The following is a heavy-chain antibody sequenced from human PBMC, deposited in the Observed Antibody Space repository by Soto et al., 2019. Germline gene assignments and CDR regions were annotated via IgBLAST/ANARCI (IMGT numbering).Heavy chain of an antibody. J-gene: IGHJ3*02. CDR2: ISWNSGSI. D-gene: IGHD2-15*01. Sequence: EVQLVESGGGLVQPGRSLRLSCAASGFTFDDYAMHWVRQAPGKGLEWVSGISWNSGSIGYADSVKGRFTIARDNAKNSLYLQMNSRRAEDAALYYCAKGGPGYCSGGSCYSGDAFDIWGQGTMVTVSS. CDR1: GFTFDDYA. CDR3: AKGGPGYCSGGSCYSGDAFDI. V-gene: IGHV3-9*01.